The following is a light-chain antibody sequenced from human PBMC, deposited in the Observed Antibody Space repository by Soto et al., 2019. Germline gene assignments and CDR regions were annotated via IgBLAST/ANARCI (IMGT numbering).Light chain of an antibody. V-gene: IGKV1-39*01. CDR3: QQSYTTPYT. J-gene: IGKJ2*01. Sequence: DIQMTQSPSSLSASVGDRVTISCRANQNIGTYVNWYQHKPGKAPKLLIYAASSLHRGVPSRFTGSASGSLSSLTINGLQPDDFATYVCQQSYTTPYTFGQGTKVDIK. CDR2: AAS. CDR1: QNIGTY.